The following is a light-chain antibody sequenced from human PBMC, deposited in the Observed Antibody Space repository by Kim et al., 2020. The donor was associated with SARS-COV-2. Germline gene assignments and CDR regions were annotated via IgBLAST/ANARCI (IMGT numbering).Light chain of an antibody. J-gene: IGKJ1*01. CDR1: QSVSRSY. CDR2: GAS. V-gene: IGKV3-20*01. CDR3: HQYDSSPPT. Sequence: SRGERATHSCRASQSVSRSYLAWYQQKPGQAPRFLIYGASSRATGIPDRFSGSGSGTDFTLTISRLEPEDFAVYFCHQYDSSPPTFGQGTKVDIK.